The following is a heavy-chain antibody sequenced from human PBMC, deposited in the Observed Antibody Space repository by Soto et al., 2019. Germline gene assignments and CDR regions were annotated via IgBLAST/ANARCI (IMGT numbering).Heavy chain of an antibody. CDR1: GGSFSGYY. D-gene: IGHD3-10*01. CDR3: ARGRYYYGSGSYNWFDP. Sequence: QVQLQQWGAGLLKPSETLSLTCAVYGGSFSGYYWSWIRQPPGKGLEWIGEINHSGSTNYNPSLKSRVTPSVDTSKHQQSLKLSSVTAAATAVYYCARGRYYYGSGSYNWFDPWGQGTLVTVSS. V-gene: IGHV4-34*01. J-gene: IGHJ5*02. CDR2: INHSGST.